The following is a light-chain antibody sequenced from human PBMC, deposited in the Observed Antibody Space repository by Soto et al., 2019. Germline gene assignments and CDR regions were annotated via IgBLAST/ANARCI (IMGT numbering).Light chain of an antibody. CDR1: QSVSNN. Sequence: VLTQSRAPLSLSPGYRAPIPCTSSQSVSNNLVWYQQKPGQAPRLLMSCSSIRATGIPARFSGSGSGAAFTLTTSSLQYEDFAVYYCQQHNNWPPITFGQGTRLEIK. V-gene: IGKV3-15*01. CDR3: QQHNNWPPIT. CDR2: CSS. J-gene: IGKJ5*01.